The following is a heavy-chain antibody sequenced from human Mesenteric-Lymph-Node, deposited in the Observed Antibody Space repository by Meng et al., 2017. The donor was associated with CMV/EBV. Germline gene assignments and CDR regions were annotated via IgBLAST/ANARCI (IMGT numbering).Heavy chain of an antibody. D-gene: IGHD2-2*01. J-gene: IGHJ5*02. CDR1: GFTFSSYW. CDR2: IKEDGSEK. V-gene: IGHV3-7*01. CDR3: ARALGYCSSTSCYNWFDP. Sequence: GESLKISCAASGFTFSSYWMSWVRQAPGKGLEWVANIKEDGSEKYYVDSVKGRFTISRDNAKNSLFLQMNSLRAEDTAVYYCARALGYCSSTSCYNWFDPWGQGTLVTVSS.